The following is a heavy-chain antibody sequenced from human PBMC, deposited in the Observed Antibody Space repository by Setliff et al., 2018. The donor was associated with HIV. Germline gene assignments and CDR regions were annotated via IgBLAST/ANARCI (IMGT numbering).Heavy chain of an antibody. CDR1: GFSFSSYS. D-gene: IGHD6-6*01. V-gene: IGHV3-23*01. Sequence: GSLRLSCAAPGFSFSSYSMSWVRQAPGKGLEWVSGIGGSGGSTYYADSVKGRFTVSRDDAKKSLYLQMNSLTVEDTAVYYCAGDFDSSSSAWGWNYSDYYGMDVWGEGTTVTVSS. CDR2: IGGSGGST. J-gene: IGHJ6*04. CDR3: AGDFDSSSSAWGWNYSDYYGMDV.